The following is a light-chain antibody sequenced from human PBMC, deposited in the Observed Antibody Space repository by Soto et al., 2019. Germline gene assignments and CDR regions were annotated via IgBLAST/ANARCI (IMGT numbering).Light chain of an antibody. Sequence: EIVLTQSPGTLSLSPGERATLSCRASQSISSTYLAWYQQKPGQAPRLLIYDASSRATGIPDRFSGSQSGTDFTLTISRLEPEDVAVYYCQRFGNSPLYTFGQGTKLEIK. J-gene: IGKJ2*01. CDR2: DAS. CDR1: QSISSTY. CDR3: QRFGNSPLYT. V-gene: IGKV3-20*01.